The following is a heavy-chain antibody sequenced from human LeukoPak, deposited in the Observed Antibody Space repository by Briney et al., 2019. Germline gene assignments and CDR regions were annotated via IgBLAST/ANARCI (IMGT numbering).Heavy chain of an antibody. Sequence: PGGSLRLSCAASGFTFSSHWVHWVRQAPGKGLVWVSRINGDGSNTTYADSVKGRFTISRDNAKNTLYLQMNSLRAEDTAVYYCAREASLNYMDVWGKGTTVTVSS. J-gene: IGHJ6*03. CDR1: GFTFSSHW. CDR3: AREASLNYMDV. V-gene: IGHV3-74*03. CDR2: INGDGSNT.